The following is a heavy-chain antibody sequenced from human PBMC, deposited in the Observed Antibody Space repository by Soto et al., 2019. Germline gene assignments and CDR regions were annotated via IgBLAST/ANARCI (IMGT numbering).Heavy chain of an antibody. CDR1: GDSIISTNW. Sequence: KPSETLSLTCAVSGDSIISTNWWHWVRQSPDKGLEWIGEIHHGGNINYNPSLKSRVTISMDKSKNQFSLKLNSVTAADTAVYYCARVRQYCSRNNCYTDPWGQGTMVTVSS. J-gene: IGHJ5*02. D-gene: IGHD2-2*01. CDR2: IHHGGNI. V-gene: IGHV4-4*02. CDR3: ARVRQYCSRNNCYTDP.